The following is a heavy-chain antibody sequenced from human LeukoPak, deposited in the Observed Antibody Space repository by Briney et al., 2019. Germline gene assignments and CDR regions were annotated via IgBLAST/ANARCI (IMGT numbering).Heavy chain of an antibody. J-gene: IGHJ5*02. CDR2: ISTSGSTI. D-gene: IGHD2-2*03. CDR1: GFTFSSYE. V-gene: IGHV3-48*03. CDR3: ARGTGYCLDP. Sequence: GGSLRLSCAASGFTFSSYEMNWVRQAPGKELEWVSYISTSGSTIYYADSVKGRFTISRDNAKNSLFLQMNSLRAEDTAVYYRARGTGYCLDPWGQGTLVTVSS.